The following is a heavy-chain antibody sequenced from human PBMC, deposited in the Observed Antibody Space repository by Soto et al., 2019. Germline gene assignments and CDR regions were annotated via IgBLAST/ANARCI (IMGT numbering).Heavy chain of an antibody. CDR2: IIPILGEA. CDR3: ATPPGITGTTLDY. CDR1: GGTFSSYT. V-gene: IGHV1-69*10. J-gene: IGHJ4*02. Sequence: SVKVSCKASGGTFSSYTISWVRQAPGKGLEWMGGIIPILGEADYAQKFQGRVTITEGTSTNTAYMELSSLRSEDTAVYYCATPPGITGTTLDYWGQGTLVTVSS. D-gene: IGHD1-7*01.